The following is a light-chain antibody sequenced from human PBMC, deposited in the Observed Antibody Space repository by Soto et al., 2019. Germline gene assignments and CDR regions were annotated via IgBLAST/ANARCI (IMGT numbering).Light chain of an antibody. J-gene: IGLJ3*02. Sequence: QSALTQPASVSGSPGQSITISCTGTRSDVGGYNYVSWYQQHPGKAPKLMIYEVSNRPSGVSDRFSGSKSGDTASLTISGLQAEDEADYYCSSYTRSNSRLFGGGTKLTVL. CDR1: RSDVGGYNY. CDR3: SSYTRSNSRL. V-gene: IGLV2-14*01. CDR2: EVS.